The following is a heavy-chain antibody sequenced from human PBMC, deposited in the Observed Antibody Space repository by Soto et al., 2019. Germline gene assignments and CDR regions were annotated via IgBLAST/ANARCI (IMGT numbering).Heavy chain of an antibody. D-gene: IGHD3-3*01. CDR3: AKVKADDFWTPTDY. CDR1: GFTFSSYA. J-gene: IGHJ4*02. CDR2: ISGSGGST. V-gene: IGHV3-23*01. Sequence: GSLRLSCAASGFTFSSYAMSWVRQAPGKGLEWVSAISGSGGSTYYADSVKGRFTISRDNSKNTLYLQMNSLRAEDTAVYYCAKVKADDFWTPTDYWGQGTLVTVSS.